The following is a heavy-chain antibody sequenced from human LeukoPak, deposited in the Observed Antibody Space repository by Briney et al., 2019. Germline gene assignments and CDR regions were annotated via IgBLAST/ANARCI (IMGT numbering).Heavy chain of an antibody. J-gene: IGHJ4*02. CDR3: ARGGDSSGYYYAGDY. Sequence: PSETLSLTCAVYGGSFSGYYWSWIRQPPGKGLEWIGEINHSGSTNYNPSLKSRVTISVDTSKNQFSLKLSSVTAADTAVYYCARGGDSSGYYYAGDYWGQGTLVTVSS. CDR1: GGSFSGYY. CDR2: INHSGST. V-gene: IGHV4-34*01. D-gene: IGHD3-22*01.